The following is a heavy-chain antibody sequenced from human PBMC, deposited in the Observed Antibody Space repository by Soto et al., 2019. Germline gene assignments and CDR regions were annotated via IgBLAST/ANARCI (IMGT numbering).Heavy chain of an antibody. Sequence: PSEKLSDNYTGSAGIMSSCSDFVCWIRHAPGKGLEWIGSIYYSGSTYYNPSLKSRVTISVDTSKNQFSLKLSSVTAADTAVYYCARETRGYTDQRYYYYGMDVWGQGTTVT. D-gene: IGHD3-3*01. J-gene: IGHJ6*02. CDR1: AGIMSSCSDF. V-gene: IGHV4-39*07. CDR2: IYYSGST. CDR3: ARETRGYTDQRYYYYGMDV.